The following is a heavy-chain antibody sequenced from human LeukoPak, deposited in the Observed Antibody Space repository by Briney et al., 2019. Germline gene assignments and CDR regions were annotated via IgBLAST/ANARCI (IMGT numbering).Heavy chain of an antibody. CDR1: GYTFTGYY. CDR2: INPNSGGT. J-gene: IGHJ4*02. CDR3: ARVSDSSTSTFDY. Sequence: ASVKVSCKASGYTFTGYYMHWVRQAPGQGLEWMGWINPNSGGTNYAQKFQGRVTMTRDTSISTAYMELSSLRSEDTAVYYCARVSDSSTSTFDYWGQGTLVTVSS. V-gene: IGHV1-2*02. D-gene: IGHD6-13*01.